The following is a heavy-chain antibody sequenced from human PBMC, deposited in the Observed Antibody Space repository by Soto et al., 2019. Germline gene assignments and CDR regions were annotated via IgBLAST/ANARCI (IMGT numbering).Heavy chain of an antibody. CDR2: VHISGHS. CDR3: ARVRQGCSANNCYFDP. V-gene: IGHV4-4*02. CDR1: GGSVRAPDW. J-gene: IGHJ5*01. Sequence: SETLSLTCTLSGGSVRAPDWWNWVRPSPDKGLEWIAEVHISGHSNYNPSLRSRVSVSIDSSKNQFYLNLNSVTAADTAIYYCARVRQGCSANNCYFDPWGQGTLVTVSS. D-gene: IGHD1-1*01.